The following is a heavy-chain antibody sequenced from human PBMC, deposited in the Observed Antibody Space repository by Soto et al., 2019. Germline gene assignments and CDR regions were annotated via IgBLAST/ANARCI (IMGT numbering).Heavy chain of an antibody. D-gene: IGHD2-15*01. CDR3: TTGSVEGV. CDR2: IKTKAEGGAT. Sequence: EVQLVESGGSLVKPGGSLRVTCAASDFTITNAWMSWVRQAPGKGLEWVGRIKTKAEGGATDYAAPLKGRFTISRDDSRNTLFLQMNSLKTEDTAVYYCTTGSVEGVWGQGAMVTVSS. V-gene: IGHV3-15*07. J-gene: IGHJ6*02. CDR1: DFTITNAW.